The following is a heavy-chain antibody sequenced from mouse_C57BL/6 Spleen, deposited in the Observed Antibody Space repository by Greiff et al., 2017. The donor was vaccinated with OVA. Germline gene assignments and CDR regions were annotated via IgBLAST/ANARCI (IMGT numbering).Heavy chain of an antibody. D-gene: IGHD1-1*01. CDR2: IYPGDGDT. CDR3: ARREITTVVDWGFAY. Sequence: VQLQQSGAELVKPGASVKISCKASGYAFSSYWMNWVKQRPGKGLEWIGQIYPGDGDTTYNGKFKGKATLTADKSSSTAYMQLSSLTSEDSAVYFCARREITTVVDWGFAYWGQGTLVTVSA. V-gene: IGHV1-80*01. J-gene: IGHJ3*01. CDR1: GYAFSSYW.